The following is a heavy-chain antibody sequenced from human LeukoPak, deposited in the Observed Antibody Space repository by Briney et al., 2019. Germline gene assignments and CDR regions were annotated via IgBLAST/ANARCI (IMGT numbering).Heavy chain of an antibody. V-gene: IGHV3-33*06. Sequence: PGGSLRLSCAATGFTFSSYGMHWVRQAPGKGLEWVAVIWYDGSNKYYADSVKSRFTISRDNSKNTLYLQMNSLRAEDTAVYYCAKDSSPGDYDHIAFDYWGQGTLVTVSS. CDR3: AKDSSPGDYDHIAFDY. CDR2: IWYDGSNK. CDR1: GFTFSSYG. D-gene: IGHD4-17*01. J-gene: IGHJ4*02.